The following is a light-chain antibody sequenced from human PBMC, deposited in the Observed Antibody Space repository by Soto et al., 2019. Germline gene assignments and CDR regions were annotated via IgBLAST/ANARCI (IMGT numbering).Light chain of an antibody. V-gene: IGKV3-20*01. CDR1: QSVSSSY. CDR2: GAS. Sequence: EIVLTQSPGTLSLSPGERATLSCRASQSVSSSYLAGYQQKPGQAPRLLIYGASSRATGIPDRFSGSGSGTDFTLTISRLEPEDLAVYYGQQYGSSPQTFGQGTKVEIK. CDR3: QQYGSSPQT. J-gene: IGKJ1*01.